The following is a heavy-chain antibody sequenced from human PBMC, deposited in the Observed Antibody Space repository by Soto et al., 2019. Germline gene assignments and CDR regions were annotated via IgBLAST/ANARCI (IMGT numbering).Heavy chain of an antibody. J-gene: IGHJ4*02. Sequence: GGSLRLSCAASGFTFSSYAMSWVRQAPGKGPEWVSAISGSGGSTYYADSVKGRFTISRDNSKNTLYLQMNSLRAEDTAVYYCAKDLIPLNYGFYFDYWGQGTLVTVSS. CDR3: AKDLIPLNYGFYFDY. CDR1: GFTFSSYA. V-gene: IGHV3-23*01. CDR2: ISGSGGST. D-gene: IGHD4-17*01.